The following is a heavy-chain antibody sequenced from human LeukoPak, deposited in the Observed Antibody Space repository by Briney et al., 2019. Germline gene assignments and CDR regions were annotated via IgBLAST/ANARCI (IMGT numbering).Heavy chain of an antibody. CDR3: ARGTLAGSYPPGAYWFDP. D-gene: IGHD1-26*01. V-gene: IGHV4-59*01. Sequence: SETLSLTCTVSGGSISSYYWSWIRQPPGKGLEWIGYIYYSGSTNYNPSLKSRVTISVDTSKNQFSLKLSSVTAADTAVYYCARGTLAGSYPPGAYWFDPWGQRTLVTVSS. CDR2: IYYSGST. CDR1: GGSISSYY. J-gene: IGHJ5*02.